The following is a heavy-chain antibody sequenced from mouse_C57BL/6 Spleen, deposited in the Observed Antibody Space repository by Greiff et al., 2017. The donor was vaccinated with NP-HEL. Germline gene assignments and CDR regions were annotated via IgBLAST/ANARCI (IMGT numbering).Heavy chain of an antibody. Sequence: EVQLQQSGAELVRPGASVKLSCTASGFNIKDYSMHWVKQRPEQGLEWIGRIYPEDGDTEYATNFQGKATMTADTSSNTSYLQLSSLTSEDTAVYYCTAIYSPFDYWGQGTTLTVSS. J-gene: IGHJ2*01. CDR1: GFNIKDYS. CDR2: IYPEDGDT. V-gene: IGHV14-1*01. CDR3: TAIYSPFDY. D-gene: IGHD2-1*01.